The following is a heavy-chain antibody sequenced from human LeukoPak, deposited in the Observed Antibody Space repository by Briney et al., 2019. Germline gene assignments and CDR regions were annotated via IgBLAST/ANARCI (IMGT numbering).Heavy chain of an antibody. J-gene: IGHJ3*02. Sequence: GGSLRLSCAASGFTFSSYAMTWVRQAPGKGLEWVSAISGSGYNSYYADSVKGRFTISRDNSKNTLSLQMNSLRGEDTAIYYCAKWMVRRDFWSGAFDIWGQGTKVTV. CDR2: ISGSGYNS. D-gene: IGHD3-3*01. CDR1: GFTFSSYA. V-gene: IGHV3-23*01. CDR3: AKWMVRRDFWSGAFDI.